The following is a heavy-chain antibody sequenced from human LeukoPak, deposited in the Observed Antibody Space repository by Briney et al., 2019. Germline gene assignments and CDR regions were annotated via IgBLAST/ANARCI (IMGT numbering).Heavy chain of an antibody. Sequence: GGSLRLSCAASGFSLSSYAMNWVRQAPGKGLEWVAVISYDGSNKYYADSVKGRFTISRDNSKNTLYLQMNSLRAEDTAVYYCAKGDPGYSSGWLDYWGQGTLVTVSS. CDR1: GFSLSSYA. D-gene: IGHD6-19*01. CDR2: ISYDGSNK. V-gene: IGHV3-30*18. J-gene: IGHJ4*02. CDR3: AKGDPGYSSGWLDY.